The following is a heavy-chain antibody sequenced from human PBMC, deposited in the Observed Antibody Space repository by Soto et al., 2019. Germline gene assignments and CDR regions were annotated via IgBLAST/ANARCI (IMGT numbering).Heavy chain of an antibody. CDR1: GFTFDDYG. D-gene: IGHD6-6*01. J-gene: IGHJ6*03. Sequence: EVQLVESGGGVVRPGGSLRVSCAASGFTFDDYGMSWVRQAPGKGLEWVSGINWHGGRTGYADSVKGRFSISRENAKNSLYLQMNSLRAEDTALYHCAKRISSSSYYYYMDVWGKGTTVTVSS. CDR3: AKRISSSSYYYYMDV. CDR2: INWHGGRT. V-gene: IGHV3-20*01.